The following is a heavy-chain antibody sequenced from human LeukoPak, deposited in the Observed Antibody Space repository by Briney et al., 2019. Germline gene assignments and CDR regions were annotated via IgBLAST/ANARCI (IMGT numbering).Heavy chain of an antibody. CDR3: ARAVGGDGSGSL. CDR1: GGSISSGSYY. V-gene: IGHV4-61*02. J-gene: IGHJ4*02. D-gene: IGHD3-10*01. Sequence: ASETLSLTCTVSGGSISSGSYYWSWIRQPAGKGLEWIGRIYTSGSTNYNPSLKSRVTMSVDMSTRQISLKLSSVTAADTAVYYCARAVGGDGSGSLWGPGTLVTVSS. CDR2: IYTSGST.